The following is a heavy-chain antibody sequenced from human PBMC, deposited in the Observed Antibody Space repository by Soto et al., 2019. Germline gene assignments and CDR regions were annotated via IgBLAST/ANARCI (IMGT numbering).Heavy chain of an antibody. J-gene: IGHJ6*03. Sequence: EVQLLESGGGLVQPGGSLRLSCVVSGFAFDIYAMSWVHQAPEKGPEWVAILGGNGFATYYADSVKGRFTISGDKTKRTLFLQTNSLRAVDTGVYYCAKALRPSLNFFYYMALWGRGTSVTVSS. CDR2: LGGNGFAT. V-gene: IGHV3-23*01. CDR3: AKALRPSLNFFYYMAL. CDR1: GFAFDIYA. D-gene: IGHD2-2*01.